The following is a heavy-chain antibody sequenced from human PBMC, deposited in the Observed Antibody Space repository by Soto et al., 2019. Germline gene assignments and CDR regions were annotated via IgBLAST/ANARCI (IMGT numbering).Heavy chain of an antibody. CDR1: GVTFSSYA. D-gene: IGHD3-22*01. Sequence: TGGSLRLSCAASGVTFSSYAMSWVRQAPGKGLEWVSAISGSAGSTYYAASVKGRFTISRDNSKNTLYLQMNSLRADDTALYYCAKDPFYGFDTSGYHWLDPWGQGTLVTVSS. J-gene: IGHJ5*02. V-gene: IGHV3-23*01. CDR3: AKDPFYGFDTSGYHWLDP. CDR2: ISGSAGST.